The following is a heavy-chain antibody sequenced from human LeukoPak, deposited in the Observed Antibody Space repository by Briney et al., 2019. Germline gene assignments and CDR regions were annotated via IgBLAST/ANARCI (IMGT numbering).Heavy chain of an antibody. CDR3: ARSYGDGRLYYMDV. D-gene: IGHD4-17*01. J-gene: IGHJ6*03. V-gene: IGHV3-53*01. Sequence: GGSLRLSCAASGFTVSSNYMSWVRQAPGKGLEWVSVIYSGGSTYYSDSVKGRFTISRDNSKNTLYLQMNSLRAEDTAVYYCARSYGDGRLYYMDVWGKGTTVTVSS. CDR1: GFTVSSNY. CDR2: IYSGGST.